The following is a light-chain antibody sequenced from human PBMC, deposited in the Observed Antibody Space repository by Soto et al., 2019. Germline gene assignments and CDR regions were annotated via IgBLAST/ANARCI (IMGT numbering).Light chain of an antibody. CDR3: QQYYSYPWT. V-gene: IGKV1-16*02. CDR2: AAS. Sequence: DIEMTQSPSSLSASVGDRVTITCRARQGISHDLAWLQQKPGKAPKLLIYAASSLQSGVPSKFSGGGSGTDFTLTITDLQSEDFATYYCQQYYSYPWTFGQGTKVEIK. CDR1: QGISHD. J-gene: IGKJ1*01.